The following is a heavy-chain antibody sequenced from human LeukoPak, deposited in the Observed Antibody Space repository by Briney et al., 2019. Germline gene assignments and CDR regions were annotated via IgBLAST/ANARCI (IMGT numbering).Heavy chain of an antibody. D-gene: IGHD6-19*01. CDR2: IKQDGSEK. J-gene: IGHJ4*02. CDR3: ARENRGGSGWYFLYFDY. CDR1: GFTFSSYW. Sequence: TGGSLRLSCAASGFTFSSYWMSWVRQAPGKGLEWVANIKQDGSEKYYVDSVKGRFTISRDNAKNSLYLQMNSLRAEDTAVYYCARENRGGSGWYFLYFDYWGQGTLVTVSS. V-gene: IGHV3-7*01.